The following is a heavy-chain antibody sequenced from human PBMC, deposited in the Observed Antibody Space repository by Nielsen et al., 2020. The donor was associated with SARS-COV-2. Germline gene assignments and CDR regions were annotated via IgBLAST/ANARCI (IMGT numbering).Heavy chain of an antibody. CDR2: ISGSGSST. Sequence: WIRQPPGKGLEWVSAISGSGSSTYYTDSVKGRFTISRDNSKNTLYLQMNSLRAEDTAVYYCARDRLEWLLSYYYYGMDVWGQGTTVTVSS. J-gene: IGHJ6*02. D-gene: IGHD3-3*01. CDR3: ARDRLEWLLSYYYYGMDV. V-gene: IGHV3-23*01.